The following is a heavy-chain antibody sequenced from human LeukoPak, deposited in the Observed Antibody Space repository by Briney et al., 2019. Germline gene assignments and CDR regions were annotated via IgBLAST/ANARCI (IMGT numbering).Heavy chain of an antibody. CDR3: ARDRSYFDY. V-gene: IGHV4-59*12. CDR1: GFTFSSYE. Sequence: GSLRLSCAASGFTFSSYEMNWVRQAPGKGLEWIGNIYYSGSAYYNPSLKSRVTISVDTSKNQFSLKLSSVTAADTAVYYCARDRSYFDYWGQGTLVTVSS. CDR2: IYYSGSA. J-gene: IGHJ4*02.